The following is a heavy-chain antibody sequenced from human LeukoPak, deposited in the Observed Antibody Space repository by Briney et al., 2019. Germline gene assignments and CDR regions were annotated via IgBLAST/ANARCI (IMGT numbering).Heavy chain of an antibody. CDR3: AKEGAMATDYYGMDV. V-gene: IGHV3-23*01. CDR2: ISGSGGST. CDR1: GFTFSSYA. Sequence: GGSLRLSCAAPGFTFSSYAMSWVRQAPGKGLEWVSAISGSGGSTYYADSVKGRFTISRDNSKNTLYLQMNSLRAEDTAVYYCAKEGAMATDYYGMDVWGQGTTVTVSS. D-gene: IGHD5-18*01. J-gene: IGHJ6*02.